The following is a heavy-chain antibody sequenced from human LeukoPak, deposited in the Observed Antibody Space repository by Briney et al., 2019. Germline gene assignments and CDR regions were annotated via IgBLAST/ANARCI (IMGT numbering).Heavy chain of an antibody. V-gene: IGHV3-30*18. D-gene: IGHD3-9*01. J-gene: IGHJ6*02. CDR3: AKELYDILTGYYHPYYYYGMDV. CDR1: GFTFSSYG. CDR2: ISYDGSNK. Sequence: GGSLRLSCAASGFTFSSYGMHWVRQAPGKGLVWVVVISYDGSNKYYADSVKGRFTISRDNSKNTLYLQMNSLRAEDTAVYYCAKELYDILTGYYHPYYYYGMDVWGQGTTVTVSS.